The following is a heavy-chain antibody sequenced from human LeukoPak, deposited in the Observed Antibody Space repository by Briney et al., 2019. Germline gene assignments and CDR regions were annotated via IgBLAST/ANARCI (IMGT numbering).Heavy chain of an antibody. CDR2: ISWNSGSI. J-gene: IGHJ4*02. Sequence: GGSLRLSCATSGFTFDDYGMHWVRQAPGKGLEWVSGISWNSGSIGYAVSVKGRFTIARDNAKNSLYLQMHSLRVEDTALYYCAKDMRSHYDLLTGFYHWGQGTLVTVSS. V-gene: IGHV3-9*01. CDR3: AKDMRSHYDLLTGFYH. D-gene: IGHD3-9*01. CDR1: GFTFDDYG.